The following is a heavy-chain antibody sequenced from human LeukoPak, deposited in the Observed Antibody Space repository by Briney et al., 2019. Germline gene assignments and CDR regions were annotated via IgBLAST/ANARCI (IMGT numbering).Heavy chain of an antibody. J-gene: IGHJ1*01. CDR1: GGSFSGYY. CDR3: ARGGLSLAARPGDFQH. CDR2: INHSGST. Sequence: PSETLSLTCAVYGGSFSGYYWSWIRQPPGKGLEWIGEINHSGSTNYNPSLKSRVTISVDTSKNQFSLKLSSVTAADTAVYYCARGGLSLAARPGDFQHWGQGTLVTVSS. V-gene: IGHV4-34*01. D-gene: IGHD6-6*01.